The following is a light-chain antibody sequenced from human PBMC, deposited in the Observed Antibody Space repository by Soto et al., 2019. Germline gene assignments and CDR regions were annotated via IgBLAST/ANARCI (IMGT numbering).Light chain of an antibody. J-gene: IGLJ3*02. CDR2: DVS. Sequence: QSALTQPRSVSGSPGQSVTISCTGTSSDVGGYNYVSWYQQHPGKAPKIKIYDVSKRPSGVPDRFSGSKSDNTASLTISGLQAEDEADYYCCSWAGNSLVFGGGTKLTVL. CDR1: SSDVGGYNY. V-gene: IGLV2-11*01. CDR3: CSWAGNSLV.